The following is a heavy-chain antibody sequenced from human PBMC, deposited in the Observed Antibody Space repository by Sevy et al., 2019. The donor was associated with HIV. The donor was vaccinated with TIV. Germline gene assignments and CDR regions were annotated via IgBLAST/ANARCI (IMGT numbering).Heavy chain of an antibody. D-gene: IGHD4-17*01. J-gene: IGHJ5*02. CDR3: ARDTLGYGGNPNLDLDL. Sequence: GGSLRLSCAASGFSFSRYFMHWVRQAPGEGLVWVSRINSDGSTTNYADSVEGRFIVSRDNAKKTLYLELHSLRVEDTATYTCARDTLGYGGNPNLDLDLWGQGTLVTVSS. CDR2: INSDGSTT. CDR1: GFSFSRYF. V-gene: IGHV3-74*01.